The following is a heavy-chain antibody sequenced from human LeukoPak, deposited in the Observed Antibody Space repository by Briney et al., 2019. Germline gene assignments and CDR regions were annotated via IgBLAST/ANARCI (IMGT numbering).Heavy chain of an antibody. V-gene: IGHV1-2*02. CDR3: ARGIAAAGIDY. J-gene: IGHJ4*02. CDR1: GYTFTGYY. Sequence: GASVKVSCKASGYTFTGYYMHWVRQAPGQGLEWMGWINPNSGGTNSAQKFQGRVTMTRDTSISTAYMELSRLRSDDTAVYYCARGIAAAGIDYWGQGTLVTVSS. D-gene: IGHD6-13*01. CDR2: INPNSGGT.